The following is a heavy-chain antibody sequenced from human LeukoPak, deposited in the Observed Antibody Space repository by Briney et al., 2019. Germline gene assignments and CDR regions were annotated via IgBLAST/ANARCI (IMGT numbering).Heavy chain of an antibody. CDR1: GGSISSGGYY. J-gene: IGHJ4*02. CDR2: IYHSGST. D-gene: IGHD2-15*01. CDR3: ARDDPVAATLYY. V-gene: IGHV4-30-2*01. Sequence: SETLSLTCTVSGGSISSGGYYWSWIRQPPGKGLEWIGYIYHSGSTYYNPSLKSRVTISVDRSKNQFSLKLSSVTAADTAVYYCARDDPVAATLYYWGQGTLVTVSS.